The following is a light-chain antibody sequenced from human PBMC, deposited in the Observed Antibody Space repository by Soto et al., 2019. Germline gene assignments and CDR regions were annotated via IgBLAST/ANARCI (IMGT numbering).Light chain of an antibody. CDR1: RLGEKI. Sequence: SYELTQPPSVSVSPGQTATITCSGDRLGEKIASWYQQKPGQSPILVIYKDFKRPSGIPERFSGSNSGNTATLTISGTQAMDEADYYCQTWDSGPLFGGGTKLTVL. CDR2: KDF. CDR3: QTWDSGPL. J-gene: IGLJ2*01. V-gene: IGLV3-1*01.